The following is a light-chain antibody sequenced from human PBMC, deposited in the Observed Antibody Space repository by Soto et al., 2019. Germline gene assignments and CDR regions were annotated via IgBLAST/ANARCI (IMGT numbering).Light chain of an antibody. J-gene: IGKJ4*01. V-gene: IGKV3-15*01. Sequence: EKVMTQSPAALSVSPGERATLSCRASQSVNSNLAWYQRKPGQAPRLLRYGASTRATGIPARFSGSASGTEFTLTISSLQSEDSAVYYCQQYNDWPLTFGGGTKVEI. CDR2: GAS. CDR1: QSVNSN. CDR3: QQYNDWPLT.